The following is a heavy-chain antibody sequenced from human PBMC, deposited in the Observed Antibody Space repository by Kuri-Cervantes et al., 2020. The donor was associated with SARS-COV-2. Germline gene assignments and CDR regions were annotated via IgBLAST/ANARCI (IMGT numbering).Heavy chain of an antibody. CDR3: AGRLRFSHSDAFDI. D-gene: IGHD3-3*01. CDR2: ISAYNGNT. CDR1: GYTFTSYG. J-gene: IGHJ3*02. V-gene: IGHV1-18*01. Sequence: ASVKVSCKASGYTFTSYGISWVRQAPGRGLEWMGWISAYNGNTNYAQKLQGRVTMTTDTSTSTAYMELRSLRSDDTAVYYCAGRLRFSHSDAFDIWGQGTMVTVSS.